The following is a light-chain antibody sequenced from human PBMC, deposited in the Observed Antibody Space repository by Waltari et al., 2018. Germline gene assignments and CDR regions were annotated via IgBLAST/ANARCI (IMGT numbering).Light chain of an antibody. CDR2: DTS. CDR3: QQRGNWPLT. J-gene: IGKJ4*01. Sequence: DIVLTQSPATLSLSPGERATLSCRASQSVGSYLAWYQQKPGQAPRLLFYDTSSRATGVPARFTASGSGTDFSRTISSLDPEDFAVYYCQQRGNWPLTFGGGTKVEIK. CDR1: QSVGSY. V-gene: IGKV3-11*01.